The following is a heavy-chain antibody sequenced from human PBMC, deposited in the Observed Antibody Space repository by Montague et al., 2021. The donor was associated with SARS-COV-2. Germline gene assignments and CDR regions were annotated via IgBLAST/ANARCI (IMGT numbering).Heavy chain of an antibody. CDR1: GGSITVSRYD. Sequence: SETLSLTCTVSGGSITVSRYDWGWIRQPPGKGLEWIGSVSYTGTTPYNASLKSRLTISVDTSENQFSLKMTSVTASDTAVYHCARHRANAGSFDIWGQGTMVTVSS. D-gene: IGHD1-1*01. CDR2: VSYTGTT. J-gene: IGHJ3*02. CDR3: ARHRANAGSFDI. V-gene: IGHV4-39*01.